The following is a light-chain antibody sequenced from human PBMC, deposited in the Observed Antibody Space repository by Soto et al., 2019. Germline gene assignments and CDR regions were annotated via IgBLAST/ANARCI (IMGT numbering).Light chain of an antibody. CDR2: GAS. J-gene: IGKJ3*01. Sequence: EIVLTQSPGTLSLSPGERATLACRASQSVRSSYLAWYQQKPDQAPRLLIYGASTRASGIPDRFSGSGSGTDYTLTLSRLEPEDFAVYYCQQYGSSPRFTFGPGTKVDIK. V-gene: IGKV3-20*01. CDR1: QSVRSSY. CDR3: QQYGSSPRFT.